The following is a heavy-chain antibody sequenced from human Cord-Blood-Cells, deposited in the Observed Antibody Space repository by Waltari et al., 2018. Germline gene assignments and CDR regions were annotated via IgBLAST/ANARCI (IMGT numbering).Heavy chain of an antibody. CDR2: IIPIVGTA. Sequence: QVQLVQSGAAVKKPGSSVKVACKASGGTFTRNPSAWVRQAPGQGLEWMGGIIPIVGTANYAQKFQGRVTITADESTSTAYMELSSLRSEDTAVYYCARGGYYFDYWGQGTLVTVSS. CDR3: ARGGYYFDY. CDR1: GGTFTRNP. J-gene: IGHJ4*02. D-gene: IGHD3-16*01. V-gene: IGHV1-69*01.